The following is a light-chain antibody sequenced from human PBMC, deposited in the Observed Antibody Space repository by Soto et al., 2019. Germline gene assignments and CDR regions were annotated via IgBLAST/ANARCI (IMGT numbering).Light chain of an antibody. CDR3: SSYTTSSTRV. V-gene: IGLV2-14*01. CDR2: DVS. J-gene: IGLJ1*01. CDR1: SSDVGGYNY. Sequence: QSVLTQPASVSGSPGQSITISCTGTSSDVGGYNYVSWYQQQPGKAPKLMIYDVSNRPSGVSYRFSGSKSGNTASLTISGLQAEDEADYYCSSYTTSSTRVFGTGTKVTVL.